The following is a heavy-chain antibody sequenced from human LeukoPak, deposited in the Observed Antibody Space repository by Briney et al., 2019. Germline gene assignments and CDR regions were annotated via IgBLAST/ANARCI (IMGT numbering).Heavy chain of an antibody. Sequence: SETLSLTCTVSGGSISSYYWSWIRQPPGKGLEWIGYIYYSGSTNYNPSLKSRVTISVDTSKNQFSLKLSSVTAADTPVYYCASGRALGYCSGGSCWRGYFDYWGQGTLVTVSS. CDR3: ASGRALGYCSGGSCWRGYFDY. V-gene: IGHV4-59*01. CDR2: IYYSGST. CDR1: GGSISSYY. D-gene: IGHD2-15*01. J-gene: IGHJ4*02.